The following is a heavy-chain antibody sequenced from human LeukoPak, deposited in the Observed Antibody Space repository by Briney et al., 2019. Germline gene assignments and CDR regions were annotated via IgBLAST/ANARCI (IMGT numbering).Heavy chain of an antibody. J-gene: IGHJ3*02. D-gene: IGHD2-15*01. CDR2: ISYDGSNK. V-gene: IGHV3-30-3*01. Sequence: PGGSLRLSCAASGFTFSSYAMHWVRQVPGKGLEWVAVISYDGSNKYYADSVKGRFTISRDNSKNTLYLQMNSLRAEDTAVYYCARDCSGYCFDIWGQGTMVTVSS. CDR1: GFTFSSYA. CDR3: ARDCSGYCFDI.